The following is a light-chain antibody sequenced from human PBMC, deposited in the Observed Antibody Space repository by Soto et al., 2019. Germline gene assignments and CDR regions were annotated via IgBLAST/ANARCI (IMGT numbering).Light chain of an antibody. CDR1: RSVSSN. CDR3: QQYNDSPT. CDR2: GAS. Sequence: EIVRTQSPATLSASPGERATLSCRASRSVSSNLAWYQQKPGQAPCLLIYGASTRATGIPARFSGSGSGTEFTLTISSLQSEDFAVYYCQQYNDSPTFGQGTKVDIK. V-gene: IGKV3D-15*01. J-gene: IGKJ1*01.